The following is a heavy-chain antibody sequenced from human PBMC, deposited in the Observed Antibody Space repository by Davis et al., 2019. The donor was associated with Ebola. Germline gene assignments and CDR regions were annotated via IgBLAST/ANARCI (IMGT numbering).Heavy chain of an antibody. V-gene: IGHV4-59*02. CDR1: GGPASSDV. J-gene: IGHJ4*02. Sequence: PSETLSLTCTVSGGPASSDVWTWIRQPPGKGLEWIAFTKYSGSTNYNPSLKSRVTISLDTSKNQFSLKLSSVTAADTAIYYCAKYGRGIVEASGGFEFWGQGILVTVSS. CDR2: TKYSGST. CDR3: AKYGRGIVEASGGFEF. D-gene: IGHD6-19*01.